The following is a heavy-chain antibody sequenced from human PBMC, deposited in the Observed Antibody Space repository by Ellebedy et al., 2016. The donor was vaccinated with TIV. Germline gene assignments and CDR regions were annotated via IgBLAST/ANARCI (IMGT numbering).Heavy chain of an antibody. Sequence: PGGSLRLSCAVSGLTFSSHGMSWVRHAPGKGLEWVSGLTASGDSTYYADSVKGRFTISRDNSKNTLYLQMNSLRVEDTAVYYGVVTGWRGGTIVPFTYWGQGSLVTVSS. CDR3: VVTGWRGGTIVPFTY. D-gene: IGHD2-21*02. J-gene: IGHJ4*02. CDR2: LTASGDST. V-gene: IGHV3-23*01. CDR1: GLTFSSHG.